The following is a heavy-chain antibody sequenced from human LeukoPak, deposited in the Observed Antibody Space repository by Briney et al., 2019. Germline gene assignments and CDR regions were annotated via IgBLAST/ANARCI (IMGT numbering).Heavy chain of an antibody. D-gene: IGHD1-14*01. CDR1: GGSVSSYY. CDR3: ARHGTISSESYFDY. V-gene: IGHV4-59*08. Sequence: SETLSLTCSVSGGSVSSYYWSWIRQSPGKGLEWIGYIHNSGRTNYNPSLKSRVTGFVDTSKNQVSLRLSSVTAADSAVYYCARHGTISSESYFDYWGQGALVTVSS. J-gene: IGHJ4*02. CDR2: IHNSGRT.